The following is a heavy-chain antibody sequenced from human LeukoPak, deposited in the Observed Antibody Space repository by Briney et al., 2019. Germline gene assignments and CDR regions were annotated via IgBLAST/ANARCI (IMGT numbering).Heavy chain of an antibody. Sequence: GASVRVSFTASGYTFTTYGISWVRQAPGQGRKWMGWISAYNGNTNYAQKLQGRVTMTTDTSTSTAYMELRSLRSDDTAVYYCARDLQDKVWLGAVYYYYGMDVWGQGTTVTVSS. V-gene: IGHV1-18*01. CDR2: ISAYNGNT. J-gene: IGHJ6*02. CDR1: GYTFTTYG. CDR3: ARDLQDKVWLGAVYYYYGMDV. D-gene: IGHD5/OR15-5a*01.